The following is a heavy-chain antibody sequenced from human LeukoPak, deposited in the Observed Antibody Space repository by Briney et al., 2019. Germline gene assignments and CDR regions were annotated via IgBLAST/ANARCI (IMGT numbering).Heavy chain of an antibody. CDR2: IRSKAYGGTT. CDR1: GFTFGDYA. D-gene: IGHD3-10*01. Sequence: GGTLRLSCTASGFTFGDYAMSWVRQAPGKGLEWVGFIRSKAYGGTTEYAASVKGRFTISRDDSKSIAYLQMNSLKTEDTAVYYCTRVMRGAGDYWGQGTLVTVSS. V-gene: IGHV3-49*04. CDR3: TRVMRGAGDY. J-gene: IGHJ4*02.